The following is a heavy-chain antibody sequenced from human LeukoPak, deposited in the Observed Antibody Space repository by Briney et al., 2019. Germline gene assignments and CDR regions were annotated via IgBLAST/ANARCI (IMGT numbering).Heavy chain of an antibody. D-gene: IGHD7-27*01. CDR1: GGSISSYY. CDR2: IYTSGST. CDR3: ARTHWGLPIDI. V-gene: IGHV4-4*09. Sequence: SETLSLTCTVSGGSISSYYWSWIRQPPGKGLEWIGYIYTSGSTNYNPSLKSRVTISVDTSKNQFSLKLNSVTAADTAVYYCARTHWGLPIDIWGQGTMVTVSS. J-gene: IGHJ3*02.